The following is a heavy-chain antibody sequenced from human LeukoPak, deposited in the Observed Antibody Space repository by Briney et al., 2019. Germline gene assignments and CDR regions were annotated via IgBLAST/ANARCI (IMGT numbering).Heavy chain of an antibody. Sequence: GGSLRLSCAASGFTFSSYAMSWVRQAPGKGLEWVSAISGSGGSTYYADSVKGRFIISRDNSKNTLYLQMNSLRAEDTAVYYCAKGVTYYYDSTALNWGQGTLVTVSS. CDR2: ISGSGGST. D-gene: IGHD3-22*01. V-gene: IGHV3-23*01. CDR3: AKGVTYYYDSTALN. J-gene: IGHJ4*02. CDR1: GFTFSSYA.